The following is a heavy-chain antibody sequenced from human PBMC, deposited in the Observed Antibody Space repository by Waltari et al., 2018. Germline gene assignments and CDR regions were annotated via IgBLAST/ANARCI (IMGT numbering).Heavy chain of an antibody. CDR2: IWYDGSNK. J-gene: IGHJ4*02. Sequence: QVQLVESGGGVVQPGRSLRLSCAASGFTFSSYGIHWVRQAPGKGLEWVAVIWYDGSNKYYADSVKGRFTISRDNSKNTLYLQMNSLRAEDTAMYYCAKDLYYYDSSGYYFDYWGQGTLVTVSS. V-gene: IGHV3-30*18. CDR3: AKDLYYYDSSGYYFDY. CDR1: GFTFSSYG. D-gene: IGHD3-22*01.